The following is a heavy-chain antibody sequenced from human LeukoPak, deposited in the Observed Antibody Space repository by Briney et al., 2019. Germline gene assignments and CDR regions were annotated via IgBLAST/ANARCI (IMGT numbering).Heavy chain of an antibody. J-gene: IGHJ4*02. CDR2: INHSGST. V-gene: IGHV4-34*01. D-gene: IGHD3-22*01. CDR3: AREPRYYYDSSGFGY. Sequence: PSGTLSLTCTVSGGSISSYYWSWIRQPPGKGLEWIGEINHSGSTNYNPSLKSRVTISVDTSKNQFSLKLSSVTAADTAVYYCAREPRYYYDSSGFGYWGQGTLVTVSS. CDR1: GGSISSYY.